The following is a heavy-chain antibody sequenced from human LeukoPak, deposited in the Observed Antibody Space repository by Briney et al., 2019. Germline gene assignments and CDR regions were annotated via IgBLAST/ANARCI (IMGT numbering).Heavy chain of an antibody. D-gene: IGHD1-1*01. CDR2: IYNDIT. V-gene: IGHV4-4*09. Sequence: SETLSLTCTVSGASITTYYWTWVRQAPGKGLEFIAYIYNDITNCNPSLKSRATISIDAFKNQVSLRLCSVTAADTAVYYCARAQRLLDSWGQGTLVTVSS. CDR3: ARAQRLLDS. J-gene: IGHJ4*02. CDR1: GASITTYY.